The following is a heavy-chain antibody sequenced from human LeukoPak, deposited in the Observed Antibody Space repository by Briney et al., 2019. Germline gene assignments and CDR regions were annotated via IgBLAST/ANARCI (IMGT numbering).Heavy chain of an antibody. Sequence: ASVKVSCKASGYTFTSYDINWVRQATGQGLEWMGWMNPNSGNTGYAQKFQGRVTMTRNTSISTAYMELSSLRSEDTAVYYCATLGVATADDAFDIWGQGTMVTVSS. D-gene: IGHD5-12*01. CDR3: ATLGVATADDAFDI. J-gene: IGHJ3*02. CDR1: GYTFTSYD. V-gene: IGHV1-8*01. CDR2: MNPNSGNT.